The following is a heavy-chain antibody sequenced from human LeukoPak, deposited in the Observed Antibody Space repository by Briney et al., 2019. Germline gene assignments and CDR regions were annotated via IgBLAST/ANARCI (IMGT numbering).Heavy chain of an antibody. CDR2: ISSTSSYI. CDR1: EFTFSTYS. D-gene: IGHD1-7*01. Sequence: AGGSLRLSCAASEFTFSTYSMHWVRQAPGKGLEWVSSISSTSSYIYYADSVKGRFTISGDNAKNSLYLQMNSLRAEDTAVYYCARGKTGTTDWFDPWGQGTLVTVSS. V-gene: IGHV3-21*01. J-gene: IGHJ5*02. CDR3: ARGKTGTTDWFDP.